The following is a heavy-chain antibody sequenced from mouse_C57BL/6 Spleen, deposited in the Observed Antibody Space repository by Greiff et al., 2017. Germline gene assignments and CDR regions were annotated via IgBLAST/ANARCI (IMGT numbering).Heavy chain of an antibody. J-gene: IGHJ2*01. CDR1: GYTFTSYW. D-gene: IGHD1-1*01. CDR3: AREGTVVPFDY. Sequence: QVQLQQPGAELVKPGASVKLSCKASGYTFTSYWMHWVKQRPGQGLEWIGMIHPNSGSTNYNEKFKSKATLTVDKSSSTAYTQLSSLTSEDSAVYYCAREGTVVPFDYWGQGTTLTVSS. CDR2: IHPNSGST. V-gene: IGHV1-64*01.